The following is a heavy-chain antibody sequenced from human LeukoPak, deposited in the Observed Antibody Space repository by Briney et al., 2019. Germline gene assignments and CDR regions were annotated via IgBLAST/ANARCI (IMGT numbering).Heavy chain of an antibody. CDR1: VYTFTSYD. D-gene: IGHD2-15*01. CDR3: ARGSKTPEYCSGGSCYYYYYYMDV. J-gene: IGHJ6*03. V-gene: IGHV1-8*01. Sequence: ASVKVSCKASVYTFTSYDINWVRQATGQGLEWMGWMNPNSGNTGYAQKFQGRVTMTRNTSISTAYMELSSLRSEDTAVYYCARGSKTPEYCSGGSCYYYYYYMDVWGKGTTVTVSS. CDR2: MNPNSGNT.